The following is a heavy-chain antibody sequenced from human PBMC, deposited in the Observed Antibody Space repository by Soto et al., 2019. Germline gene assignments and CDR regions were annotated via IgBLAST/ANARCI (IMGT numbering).Heavy chain of an antibody. D-gene: IGHD6-19*01. CDR2: IYTSGST. CDR3: ARDTMSSGWYYDAFDI. Sequence: SETLSLTCTVSGGSISSYYWSWIRQPAGKGLEWVGRIYTSGSTNYNPSLKSRVTMSVDTSKNQFSLKLSSVTAADTAVYYCARDTMSSGWYYDAFDIWGQGTMVTVSS. J-gene: IGHJ3*02. CDR1: GGSISSYY. V-gene: IGHV4-4*07.